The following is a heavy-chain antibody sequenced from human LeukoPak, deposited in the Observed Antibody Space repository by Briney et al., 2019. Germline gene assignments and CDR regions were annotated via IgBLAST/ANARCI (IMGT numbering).Heavy chain of an antibody. J-gene: IGHJ4*02. D-gene: IGHD1-26*01. V-gene: IGHV3-48*02. CDR2: ISSISTII. CDR3: ARDLHSGAYTFDY. Sequence: GGSLRLSCAASGFTFNSFGMNWVRQAPGKGLEWVSYISSISTIIYYAGSVKGRFTISRDNAKNSLYLQMNSLRDEDTAVYYCARDLHSGAYTFDYWGQGTLVTVSS. CDR1: GFTFNSFG.